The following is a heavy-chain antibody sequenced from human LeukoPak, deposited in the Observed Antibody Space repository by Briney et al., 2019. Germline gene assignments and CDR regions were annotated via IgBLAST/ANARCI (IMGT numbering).Heavy chain of an antibody. CDR1: GGSFSGYY. V-gene: IGHV4-34*01. CDR2: VNHSGST. CDR3: ARQIDGFGEFDYFDY. D-gene: IGHD3-10*01. Sequence: SETLSLTCAVYGGSFSGYYWSWIRQPPGKGLEWIGEVNHSGSTNYNPSPKSRVTISVDTSKNQFSLKLSSVTAADTAVYYCARQIDGFGEFDYFDYWGQGTLVTVSS. J-gene: IGHJ4*02.